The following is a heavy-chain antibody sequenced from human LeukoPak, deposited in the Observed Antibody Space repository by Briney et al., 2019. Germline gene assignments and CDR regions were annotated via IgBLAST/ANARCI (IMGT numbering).Heavy chain of an antibody. J-gene: IGHJ4*02. CDR3: ARESPILWFGVED. V-gene: IGHV3-53*01. D-gene: IGHD3-10*01. CDR1: GFTVSSNY. Sequence: GGSLRLSCAASGFTVSSNYMSWVRQAPGKGLEWVSVIYSGGSTYYADSVKGRFTISRDNSKNTLYLQMNSLRAEDTAVYYCARESPILWFGVEDWGQGTLVTVSS. CDR2: IYSGGST.